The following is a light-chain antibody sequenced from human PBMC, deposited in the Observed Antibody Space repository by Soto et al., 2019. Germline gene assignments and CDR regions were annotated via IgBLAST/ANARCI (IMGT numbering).Light chain of an antibody. CDR3: QQYNNWPPVT. J-gene: IGKJ5*01. Sequence: ETVMTQSPATLSVSPGERATLSCRASQSVSSNVAWYQQKPGQPPRLLIYGASTRATGVPDRFSGSGSGTEFTLTISSLQSEDFAVYYCQQYNNWPPVTFCQGTRLEIK. V-gene: IGKV3-15*01. CDR1: QSVSSN. CDR2: GAS.